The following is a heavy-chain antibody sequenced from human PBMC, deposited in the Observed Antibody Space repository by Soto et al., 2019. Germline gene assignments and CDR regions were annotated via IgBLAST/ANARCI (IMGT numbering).Heavy chain of an antibody. J-gene: IGHJ4*02. D-gene: IGHD3-16*02. CDR3: ARAPSFFDS. Sequence: QVQLQESGPGLVKPSQTLSLTCTVSGGSISGGGYYWSWIRQPPGKGLEWLGYISDSGSTYYNPSLESRLAMSPDPSKNQFSLKQTSVTAADTAVYYCARAPSFFDSWGQGTLVTVSS. CDR2: ISDSGST. CDR1: GGSISGGGYY. V-gene: IGHV4-30-4*01.